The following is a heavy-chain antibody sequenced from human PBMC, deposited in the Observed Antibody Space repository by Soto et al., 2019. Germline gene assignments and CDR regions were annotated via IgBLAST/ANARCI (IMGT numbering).Heavy chain of an antibody. V-gene: IGHV3-49*04. J-gene: IGHJ6*02. Sequence: GGSLRLSCTASGFTFGYYAMIWVRQAPGKGLEWVGFIRSKAYGGTTEYAASVKGRFTISRDDSKSIAYLQMNSLKTEDTAVYYCTRGRWGCSGGSCYSGVYGMDVWGQGTTVTVSS. CDR1: GFTFGYYA. CDR3: TRGRWGCSGGSCYSGVYGMDV. CDR2: IRSKAYGGTT. D-gene: IGHD2-15*01.